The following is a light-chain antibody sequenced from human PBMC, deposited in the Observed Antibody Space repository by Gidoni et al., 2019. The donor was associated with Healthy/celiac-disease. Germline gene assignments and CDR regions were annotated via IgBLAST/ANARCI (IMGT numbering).Light chain of an antibody. CDR3: CSYAGSSLYV. J-gene: IGLJ1*01. Sequence: QSALNQPASVSGSPGQSITISCTGTSGDVGSYNLVSWYQKQPGKAPKLMIYEGSKRPSGVSNRFSGSKSGNTASLTISGLQAEDEADYYCCSYAGSSLYVFGTGTKVTVL. CDR2: EGS. CDR1: SGDVGSYNL. V-gene: IGLV2-23*01.